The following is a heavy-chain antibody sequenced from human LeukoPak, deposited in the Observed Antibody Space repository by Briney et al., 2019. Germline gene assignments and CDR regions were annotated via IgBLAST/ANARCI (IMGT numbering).Heavy chain of an antibody. D-gene: IGHD6-13*01. V-gene: IGHV3-30*18. CDR2: ISHDGSSQ. J-gene: IGHJ4*02. CDR1: RFTFSDYG. CDR3: AKDGPLPYTSTSFGRHFLEY. Sequence: GRSLRLSCAASRFTFSDYGMHWARLAPGKGLEWVAHISHDGSSQNYADSVQGRFTISRDNSKNTVDLQMNSLRAEDTAVYYCAKDGPLPYTSTSFGRHFLEYWGQGTLVTVSS.